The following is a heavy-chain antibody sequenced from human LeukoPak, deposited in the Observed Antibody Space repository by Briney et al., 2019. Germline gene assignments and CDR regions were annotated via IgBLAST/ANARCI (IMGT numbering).Heavy chain of an antibody. Sequence: GGSLRLSCAASGFTSSSHSMNWVRQAPGKGLEWVSSISSSSSYIYYADSVKGRFTISRDNAKNSLYLQMNSLRAEDTAVYYCASWCSSTSCPTLGRFDPWGQGTLVTVSS. CDR2: ISSSSSYI. CDR3: ASWCSSTSCPTLGRFDP. J-gene: IGHJ5*02. D-gene: IGHD2-2*01. CDR1: GFTSSSHS. V-gene: IGHV3-21*04.